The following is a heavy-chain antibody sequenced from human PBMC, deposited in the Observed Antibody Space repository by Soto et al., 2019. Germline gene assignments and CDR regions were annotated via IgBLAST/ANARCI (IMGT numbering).Heavy chain of an antibody. Sequence: SETLSLPWAVYGGSLSGYYWSWIRQPPGKGLEWIGEINHSGSTNYNPSLKSRVTISVDTSKNQFSLKLNSVTAADTAVYYCARAGTDTAFDYWGQGTLVTVSS. D-gene: IGHD5-18*01. CDR2: INHSGST. J-gene: IGHJ4*02. CDR1: GGSLSGYY. V-gene: IGHV4-34*01. CDR3: ARAGTDTAFDY.